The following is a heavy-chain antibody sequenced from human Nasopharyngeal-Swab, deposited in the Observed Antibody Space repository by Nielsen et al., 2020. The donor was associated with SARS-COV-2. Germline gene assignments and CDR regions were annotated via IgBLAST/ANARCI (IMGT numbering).Heavy chain of an antibody. V-gene: IGHV3-11*01. J-gene: IGHJ3*02. CDR1: GFRFSDYY. Sequence: GESLKISCAASGFRFSDYYMSWIRQAPEKGLEWVSFISDSGSHSYYADSVKGRFTISRDNTKNSLSLQMNSLRPDDTAVYYCVTATDHAFDIWGQGTVVTVSS. CDR3: VTATDHAFDI. CDR2: ISDSGSHS.